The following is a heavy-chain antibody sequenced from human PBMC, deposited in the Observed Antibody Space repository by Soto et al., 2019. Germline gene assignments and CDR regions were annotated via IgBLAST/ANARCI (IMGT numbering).Heavy chain of an antibody. CDR1: GYTFTSYY. V-gene: IGHV5-10-1*01. J-gene: IGHJ6*02. CDR2: IDPSDSYT. CDR3: ARGHTSIVRTGVHV. Sequence: PGESLKISCEGSGYTFTSYYITWARQLPGKGLEWMGRIDPSDSYTTYNPSFQGHVTISADKSIRTAYLQWSSLEASDRAMYYCARGHTSIVRTGVHVWGQGTPVTVS. D-gene: IGHD3-10*01.